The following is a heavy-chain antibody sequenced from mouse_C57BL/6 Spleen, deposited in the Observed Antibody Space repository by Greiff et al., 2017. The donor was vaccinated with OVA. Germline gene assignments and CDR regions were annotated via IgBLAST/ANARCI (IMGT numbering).Heavy chain of an antibody. J-gene: IGHJ4*01. CDR3: ARENYGNFYYAMDY. D-gene: IGHD2-1*01. CDR1: GFTFSSYA. CDR2: ISDGGSYT. V-gene: IGHV5-4*01. Sequence: EVQLQESGGGLVKPGGSLTLSCAASGFTFSSYAMSWVRQTPEKRLEWVATISDGGSYTYYPDNVKGRFTISRDNAKNNLYLQMSHLKSEDTAMYYCARENYGNFYYAMDYWGQGTSVTVSS.